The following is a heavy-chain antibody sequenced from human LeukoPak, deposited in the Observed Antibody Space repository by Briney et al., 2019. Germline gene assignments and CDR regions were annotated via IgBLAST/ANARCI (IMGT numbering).Heavy chain of an antibody. CDR3: AVGRDGYKHIFDY. Sequence: SETLSLTCAVSGYSISSGYYWGWIRQPPGKGLEWIGSIYYSGSTYYNPSLKSRVTISVDTSKNQFSLKLSSVTAADTAVYYCAVGRDGYKHIFDYWDQGTLVTVSS. V-gene: IGHV4-38-2*01. CDR2: IYYSGST. J-gene: IGHJ4*02. D-gene: IGHD5-24*01. CDR1: GYSISSGYY.